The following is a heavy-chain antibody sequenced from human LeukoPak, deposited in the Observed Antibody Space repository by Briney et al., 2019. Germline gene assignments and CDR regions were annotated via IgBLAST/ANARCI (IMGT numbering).Heavy chain of an antibody. J-gene: IGHJ4*02. CDR1: GFTFSSYE. CDR2: ISSSGSTI. Sequence: PGGSLRLSCAASGFTFSSYEMNWVRQAPGKGLEWVSYISSSGSTIYYAGSVKGRFTISRDNAKNSLYLQMSSLRAEDTAVYYCARESSGSYYNDFDYWGQGTLVTVSS. V-gene: IGHV3-48*03. CDR3: ARESSGSYYNDFDY. D-gene: IGHD3-10*01.